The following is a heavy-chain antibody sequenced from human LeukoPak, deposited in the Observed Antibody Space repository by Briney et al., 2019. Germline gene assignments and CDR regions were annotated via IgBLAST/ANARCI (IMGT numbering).Heavy chain of an antibody. Sequence: PGGSLRLSCAASGSTFRNAWMSWVRQPPGKGLEWIGEIYHSGSTNYNPSLKSRVTISVDTSKNQFSLKLSSVTAADTAVYYCARDSPWDYSFDYWGQGTLVTVSS. J-gene: IGHJ4*02. CDR2: IYHSGST. CDR3: ARDSPWDYSFDY. CDR1: GSTFRNAW. V-gene: IGHV4-4*02. D-gene: IGHD1-26*01.